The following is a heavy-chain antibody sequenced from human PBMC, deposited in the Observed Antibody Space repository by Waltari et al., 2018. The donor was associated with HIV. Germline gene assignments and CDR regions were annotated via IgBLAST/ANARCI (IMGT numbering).Heavy chain of an antibody. Sequence: EEQLLESGGGLIQPGGSLSLSCAASGFTFSDYGMAWVGPAPGKGLDGVAAIGRTGCSISYADSVKGRFSISRDNSKSTLFLQMDSLRVEDTAVYYCARDPRYGDYFFDYWGQGTLVTVSS. V-gene: IGHV3-23*01. CDR2: IGRTGCSI. CDR3: ARDPRYGDYFFDY. D-gene: IGHD4-17*01. CDR1: GFTFSDYG. J-gene: IGHJ4*02.